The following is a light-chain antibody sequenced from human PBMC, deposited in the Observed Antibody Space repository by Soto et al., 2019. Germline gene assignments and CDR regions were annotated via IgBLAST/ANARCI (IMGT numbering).Light chain of an antibody. CDR2: GAS. V-gene: IGKV3-20*01. Sequence: EIVLTQSPDTLSLSPGDRATVSCRASQTVGASYVAWYQHRPGQAPKFLMYGASTRATGIPDRFSGSGSGTEFTLTIDSLEPEDCGLYYCQQYGRSPWTFGQGTRVEI. CDR1: QTVGASY. J-gene: IGKJ1*01. CDR3: QQYGRSPWT.